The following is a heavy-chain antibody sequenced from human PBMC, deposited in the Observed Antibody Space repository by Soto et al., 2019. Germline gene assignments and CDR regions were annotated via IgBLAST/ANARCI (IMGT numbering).Heavy chain of an antibody. Sequence: RRLSCAASGFTFSSYSMSWVRQAPGKGLEWVSAISGSGGSTYYADSVKGRFTISRDNSKNTLYLQMNSLRAEDPAVYYCAKPGGWSYGMDVWGQGTTGTVS. CDR2: ISGSGGST. CDR1: GFTFSSYS. D-gene: IGHD2-15*01. J-gene: IGHJ6*02. CDR3: AKPGGWSYGMDV. V-gene: IGHV3-23*01.